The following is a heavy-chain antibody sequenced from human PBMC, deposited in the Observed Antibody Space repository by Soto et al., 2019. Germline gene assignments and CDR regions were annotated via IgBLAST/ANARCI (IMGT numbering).Heavy chain of an antibody. CDR1: GFTFDDYA. CDR2: ISGDGGST. Sequence: GGSLRLSCAASGFTFDDYAMHWVRQAPGKGLEWVSLISGDGGSTYYADSVKGRFTISRDNSKNSLYLQMNSLRTEDTALYYCAKAGNWGASRNAFDIWGQGTMVTVSS. CDR3: AKAGNWGASRNAFDI. J-gene: IGHJ3*02. V-gene: IGHV3-43*02. D-gene: IGHD7-27*01.